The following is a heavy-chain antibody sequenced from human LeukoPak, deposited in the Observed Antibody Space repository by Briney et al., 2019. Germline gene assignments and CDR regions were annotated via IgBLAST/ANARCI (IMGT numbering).Heavy chain of an antibody. J-gene: IGHJ4*02. V-gene: IGHV4-30-4*01. Sequence: SETLSLTCTVSGGSTSSGDYYWSWIRQPPGKGLEWLGYIYYSGSTYYNPSLKSRVTISVDTSKNQFSLKLSSVTAADTAVYYCARGPYGSGGNFDYWGQGTLVTVSS. D-gene: IGHD3-10*01. CDR3: ARGPYGSGGNFDY. CDR1: GGSTSSGDYY. CDR2: IYYSGST.